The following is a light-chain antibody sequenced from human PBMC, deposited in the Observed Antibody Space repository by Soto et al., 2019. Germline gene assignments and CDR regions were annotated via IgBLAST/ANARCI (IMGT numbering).Light chain of an antibody. J-gene: IGKJ1*01. CDR3: QQYGSSGT. V-gene: IGKV3-20*01. CDR1: QIVGGDT. Sequence: EIVLTQSPGTLSLSPGERATLSCRASQIVGGDTLAWFQQRPGQAPRLVIYGASNRAAGIPDRFIGYGSGTDFTLTISGLEPEDFAVYYCQQYGSSGTFGQGTKVDIK. CDR2: GAS.